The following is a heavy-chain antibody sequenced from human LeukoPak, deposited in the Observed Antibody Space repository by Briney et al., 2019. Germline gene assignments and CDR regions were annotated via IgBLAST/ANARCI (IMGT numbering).Heavy chain of an antibody. CDR2: MNLDGSEK. CDR1: GFTFTSHW. J-gene: IGHJ4*02. CDR3: ARDATYCTNGVCYTRFDY. Sequence: GGSLRLSCAASGFTFTSHWMSWVRQAPGKGLEWVARMNLDGSEKYYVDSVKGRFTISRDNAKTSLYLEMNSLRSEDTAVYYCARDATYCTNGVCYTRFDYWGQGTLVTVSS. V-gene: IGHV3-7*01. D-gene: IGHD2-8*01.